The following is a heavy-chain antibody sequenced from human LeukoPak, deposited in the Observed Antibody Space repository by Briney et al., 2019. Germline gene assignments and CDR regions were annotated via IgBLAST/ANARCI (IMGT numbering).Heavy chain of an antibody. Sequence: SETLSLTCTVSGGSISSYYWSWIRQPPGKGLEWIGYIYSSGSTSYNPSLKSRVTISVDTSKNQFSLKLSSVTAADTAVYYCARGHCSSPSCYRNWFDPWGQGTLVTVSS. V-gene: IGHV4-59*01. J-gene: IGHJ5*02. CDR1: GGSISSYY. D-gene: IGHD2-2*01. CDR3: ARGHCSSPSCYRNWFDP. CDR2: IYSSGST.